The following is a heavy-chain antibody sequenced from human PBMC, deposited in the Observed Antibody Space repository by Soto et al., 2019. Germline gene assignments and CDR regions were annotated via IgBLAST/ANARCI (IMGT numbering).Heavy chain of an antibody. V-gene: IGHV3-49*03. D-gene: IGHD3-3*01. CDR2: IRSKAYGGTT. J-gene: IGHJ4*02. CDR1: GFTFGDYA. CDR3: TRVSYYDFWSGYYTPYYFDY. Sequence: GGSLRLSCTASGFTFGDYAMSWFRQAPGKGLEWVGFIRSKAYGGTTEYAASVKGRFTISRDDSKSIAYLQMNSLKTEDTAVYYCTRVSYYDFWSGYYTPYYFDYWGQGTLVTVSS.